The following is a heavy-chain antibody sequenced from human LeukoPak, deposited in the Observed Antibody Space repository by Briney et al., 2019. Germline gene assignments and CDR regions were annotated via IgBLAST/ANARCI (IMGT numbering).Heavy chain of an antibody. V-gene: IGHV3-23*01. CDR1: GFTFSSYG. J-gene: IGHJ5*02. CDR2: ISGSGGNT. CDR3: AKGFVVVVSATQSSWFDP. Sequence: GGSLRLSCAASGFTFSSYGMSWVRQAPGKWLEWVSAISGSGGNTYYADSVKGRFTISRDNSKNTLYLQMNSLRAEDTAVYYCAKGFVVVVSATQSSWFDPWGQGTLVTVSS. D-gene: IGHD2-15*01.